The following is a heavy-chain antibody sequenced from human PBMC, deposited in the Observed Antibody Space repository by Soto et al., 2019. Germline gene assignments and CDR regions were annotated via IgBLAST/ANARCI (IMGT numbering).Heavy chain of an antibody. D-gene: IGHD1-26*01. CDR1: GFTFSSYG. CDR2: LWYDGSNK. CDR3: ARGIVGATLLAY. Sequence: QVQLVESGGGVVQPGRSLRLSCAASGFTFSSYGMHWVRQAPGKGLEWVAVLWYDGSNKYYADSVKGRFTISRDNSKNTLYLQMNSLRAEDTAVYYCARGIVGATLLAYWGQGTLVTVSS. J-gene: IGHJ4*02. V-gene: IGHV3-33*01.